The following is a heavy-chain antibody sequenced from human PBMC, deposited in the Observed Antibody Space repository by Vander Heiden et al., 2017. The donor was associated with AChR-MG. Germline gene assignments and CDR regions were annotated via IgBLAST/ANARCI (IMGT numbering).Heavy chain of an antibody. V-gene: IGHV3-23*01. CDR1: GYTFRSYA. CDR3: AKDGGELLERYFQH. Sequence: EVQLLEPGGGLVQPGGSLRLPCAASGYTFRSYAMSWVRQAPGKGLEWVSAISGSGGSTYYADSVKGRFTISRDNSKNTLYLQMNSLRAEDTAVYYCAKDGGELLERYFQHWGQGTLVTVSS. CDR2: ISGSGGST. J-gene: IGHJ1*01. D-gene: IGHD1-26*01.